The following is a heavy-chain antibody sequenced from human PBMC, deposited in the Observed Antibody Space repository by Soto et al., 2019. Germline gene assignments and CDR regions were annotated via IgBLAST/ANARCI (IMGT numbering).Heavy chain of an antibody. V-gene: IGHV3-48*04. CDR1: GFSFSSFS. CDR2: ISGSGTPT. J-gene: IGHJ4*02. D-gene: IGHD3-10*01. Sequence: EVHLVESGGDLVQPGGSLRLSCAASGFSFSSFSMNWVRQAPGKGLAWVSYISGSGTPTYYADSVKGRFTISRDNAKNSLYLQMNSLQAEDTAVYYCARLGDYGSGSYWGQGTLVTVSS. CDR3: ARLGDYGSGSY.